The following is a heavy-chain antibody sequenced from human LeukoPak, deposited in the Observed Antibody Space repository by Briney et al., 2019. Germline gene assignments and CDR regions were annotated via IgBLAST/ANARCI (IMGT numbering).Heavy chain of an antibody. Sequence: GGSLRLSCAASGFTFSSYSMNWVRQAPGKGLEWVSSISSLSSYIYYADSLKGRFTISRDNAKNSLYLQMNSLRAEDTAVYYCARGGPRDGYDYWGQGTLVTVSS. CDR1: GFTFSSYS. CDR3: ARGGPRDGYDY. CDR2: ISSLSSYI. D-gene: IGHD5-18*01. J-gene: IGHJ4*02. V-gene: IGHV3-21*01.